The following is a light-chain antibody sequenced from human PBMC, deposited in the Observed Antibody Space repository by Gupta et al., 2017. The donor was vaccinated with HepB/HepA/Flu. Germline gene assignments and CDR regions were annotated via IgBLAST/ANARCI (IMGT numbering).Light chain of an antibody. V-gene: IGKV2D-29*01. CDR3: MQNIHITKCI. J-gene: IGKJ2*02. CDR2: EVS. Sequence: DIEMTQTPLSLSVTPGQPASIYCKSSQSRRHSDGNTYVYWELQKQGQPPQLLIYEVSNRFTGVADRFSGSGCGKDLALKISRGEAEDVGVYYYMQNIHITKCIFGQGTKVDIK. CDR1: QSRRHSDGNTY.